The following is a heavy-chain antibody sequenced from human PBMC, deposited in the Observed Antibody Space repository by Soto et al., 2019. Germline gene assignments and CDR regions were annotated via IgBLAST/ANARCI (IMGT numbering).Heavy chain of an antibody. J-gene: IGHJ4*02. Sequence: SSETLSLTCTVSGGSIRTYYWNWIRQPPGKGLEWIGYMYYGGNTNYNPSLKSRVTVSGDTSKNDFSLKLTSVTAADTAVYYCARSTGYGDSYFDYWGRGTLVTVSS. V-gene: IGHV4-59*01. CDR2: MYYGGNT. CDR3: ARSTGYGDSYFDY. D-gene: IGHD4-17*01. CDR1: GGSIRTYY.